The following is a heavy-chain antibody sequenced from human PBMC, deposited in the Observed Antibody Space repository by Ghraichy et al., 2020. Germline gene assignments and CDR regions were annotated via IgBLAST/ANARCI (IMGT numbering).Heavy chain of an antibody. J-gene: IGHJ3*02. CDR1: GGSISSGSYY. D-gene: IGHD6-6*01. CDR3: ARGWGAARSIERDAFDI. Sequence: SETLSLTCTVSGGSISSGSYYWSWIRQPAGKGLEWIGRIYTSGSTNYNPSLMSRVTISVDTSKNQFSLKLSSVTAADTAVYYCARGWGAARSIERDAFDIWGQGTMVTVSS. V-gene: IGHV4-61*02. CDR2: IYTSGST.